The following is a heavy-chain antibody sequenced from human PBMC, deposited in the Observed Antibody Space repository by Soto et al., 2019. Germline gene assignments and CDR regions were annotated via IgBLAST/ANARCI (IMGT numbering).Heavy chain of an antibody. CDR3: ALVYNRSYPDY. D-gene: IGHD3-16*02. Sequence: GASVKVSCKASGGTFSSYAISWVRQAPGQGLEWMGGIIPIFGTANYAQKFQGRVTMTADESTSTAYMELSSLRSEVTAVYYCALVYNRSYPDYWGQGTLVTVSS. V-gene: IGHV1-69*13. CDR1: GGTFSSYA. J-gene: IGHJ4*02. CDR2: IIPIFGTA.